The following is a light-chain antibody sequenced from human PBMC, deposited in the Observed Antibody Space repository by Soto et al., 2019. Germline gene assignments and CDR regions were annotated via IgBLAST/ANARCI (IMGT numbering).Light chain of an antibody. J-gene: IGKJ1*01. CDR3: KQYHSYWT. Sequence: DIQITHSPSTLSASVGERVTITFRASQNINSWLAWYQQKPGKAPNLLIHDASTLESGVPSRFSGSRSGKEFTLTISGLQPDDFATYYCKQYHSYWTFGQGTKVDIK. CDR1: QNINSW. V-gene: IGKV1-5*01. CDR2: DAS.